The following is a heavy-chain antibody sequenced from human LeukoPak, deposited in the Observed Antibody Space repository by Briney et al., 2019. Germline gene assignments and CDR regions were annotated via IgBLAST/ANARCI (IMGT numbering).Heavy chain of an antibody. V-gene: IGHV3-21*01. D-gene: IGHD6-19*01. CDR2: ISSSSSYI. CDR3: ARDRNSGWYYFDS. J-gene: IGHJ4*02. CDR1: GFTFSSYS. Sequence: PGGSLRTSCAASGFTFSSYSMNWVRQAPGEGLEWVSSISSSSSYIYYADSVKGRFTISRDNDKNSLYLQMNSLRAEDTALYYCARDRNSGWYYFDSWGQGTLVTVSS.